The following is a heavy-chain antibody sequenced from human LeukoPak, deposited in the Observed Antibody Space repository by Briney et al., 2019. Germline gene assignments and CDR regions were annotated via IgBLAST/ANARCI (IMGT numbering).Heavy chain of an antibody. CDR1: GYTFTTYD. J-gene: IGHJ6*04. CDR2: MNPNTGDT. D-gene: IGHD3-10*01. V-gene: IGHV1-8*01. CDR3: VRDPYYGSGRYRYGMDV. Sequence: ASVKVSCKTSGYTFTTYDINWVRQATGQGLEWMGWMNPNTGDTGYAQKFQGRVTLTRNTSISTAYMELSSLRSEDTAVYYCVRDPYYGSGRYRYGMDVWGKGTTVTISS.